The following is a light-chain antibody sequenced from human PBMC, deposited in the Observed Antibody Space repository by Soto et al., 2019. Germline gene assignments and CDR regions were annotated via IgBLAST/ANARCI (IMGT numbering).Light chain of an antibody. J-gene: IGKJ1*01. V-gene: IGKV1-27*01. CDR2: AAS. CDR1: QGIANY. Sequence: DIQMTQSPSSLSASVGDRVTISCRASQGIANYLAWYQQKPGKVTELLIYAASTLHSGVPSRFSGSGSGTDFTLTIRSLQPEDVASYYCQKYSSATCTFGQGTKVEIK. CDR3: QKYSSATCT.